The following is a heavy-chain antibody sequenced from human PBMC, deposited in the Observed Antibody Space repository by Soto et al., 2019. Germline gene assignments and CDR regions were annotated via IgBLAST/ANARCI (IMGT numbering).Heavy chain of an antibody. CDR1: GYNFISHY. Sequence: QVLLVQSAAEVTRPGASLKVSCKASGYNFISHYIHWVRQAPGQGLEWMGFINPSGGSTTHAQNFQGRLSMTRDTSTSTVYMELSGLRSEDAAVYYCARDYLSSKSSLSYFDYWGQGTLVTVSS. V-gene: IGHV1-46*01. CDR2: INPSGGST. D-gene: IGHD2-2*01. J-gene: IGHJ4*02. CDR3: ARDYLSSKSSLSYFDY.